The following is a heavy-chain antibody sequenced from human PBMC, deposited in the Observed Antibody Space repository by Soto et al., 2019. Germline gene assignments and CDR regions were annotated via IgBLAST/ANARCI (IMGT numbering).Heavy chain of an antibody. CDR1: GFTFSNYG. CDR2: IWFDGTHK. Sequence: PGGSLRLSCAASGFTFSNYGMHWVRQAPGKGLEWVALIWFDGTHKYYADSVKGRFTISRDNSKNTLYLQMSSLRAEDTAIYYCARKAAYGMDVWGQGTTVTVSS. CDR3: ARKAAYGMDV. D-gene: IGHD6-25*01. J-gene: IGHJ6*02. V-gene: IGHV3-33*08.